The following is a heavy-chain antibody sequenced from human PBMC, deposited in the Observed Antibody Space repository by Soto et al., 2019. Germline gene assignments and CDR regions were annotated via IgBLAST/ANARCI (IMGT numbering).Heavy chain of an antibody. Sequence: SETLSLTCTVSGGSISSGGYYWSWIRQHPGKGLEWIGYIYYSGSTYYNPSLKSRVTISVDTSKNQFSLKLSSVTAADTAVYYCARDQSGYLNFDYWGQGTLVTVSS. V-gene: IGHV4-31*03. J-gene: IGHJ4*02. CDR2: IYYSGST. CDR3: ARDQSGYLNFDY. CDR1: GGSISSGGYY. D-gene: IGHD3-22*01.